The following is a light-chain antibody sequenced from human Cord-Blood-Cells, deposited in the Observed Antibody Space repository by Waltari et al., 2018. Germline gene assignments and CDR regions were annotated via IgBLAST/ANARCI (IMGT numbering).Light chain of an antibody. CDR3: SSYTSSSTLV. CDR1: SSDVGGSNY. J-gene: IGLJ2*01. V-gene: IGLV2-14*01. CDR2: EVS. Sequence: QSALTQPPSVSGSPGQSITIPCTGTSSDVGGSNYVSWYQQHPGKAPKLLIYEVSKQPSGVSNRFSGSKSGNTASLTISGLQAEDEADYYCSSYTSSSTLVFGGGTKLTVL.